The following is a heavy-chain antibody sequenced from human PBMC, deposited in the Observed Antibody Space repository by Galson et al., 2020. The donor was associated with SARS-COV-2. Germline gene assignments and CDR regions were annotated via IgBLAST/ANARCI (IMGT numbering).Heavy chain of an antibody. Sequence: ASVKVSCKVSGYTLTELSMHCVRQAPGKGLEWMGGFDPEDGETIYAQKFQGRVTMTEDTSTDTAYMELSSLRSEDTAVYYCATSVAAAGDPGDYYYYYGMDVWGQGTTVTVSS. V-gene: IGHV1-24*01. J-gene: IGHJ6*02. D-gene: IGHD6-13*01. CDR3: ATSVAAAGDPGDYYYYYGMDV. CDR2: FDPEDGET. CDR1: GYTLTELS.